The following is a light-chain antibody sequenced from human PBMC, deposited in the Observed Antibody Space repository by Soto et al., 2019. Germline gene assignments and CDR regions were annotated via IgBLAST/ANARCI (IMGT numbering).Light chain of an antibody. CDR2: SDN. Sequence: QSVLTQPPSASGTPGQRVTISCSESSSNIGTNTVIWYQQLPGAAPKLLIYSDNQRPSGVPDRFSGSKSGTSASLAISGLQSEDEADYYCAAWDVSLVVFGGGTKLTVL. CDR1: SSNIGTNT. J-gene: IGLJ2*01. V-gene: IGLV1-44*01. CDR3: AAWDVSLVV.